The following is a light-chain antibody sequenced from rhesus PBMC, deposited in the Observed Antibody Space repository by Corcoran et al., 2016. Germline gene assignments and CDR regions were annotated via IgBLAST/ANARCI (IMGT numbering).Light chain of an antibody. J-gene: IGKJ1*01. CDR2: KAS. CDR1: QSISSW. CDR3: LQYSSSPWT. Sequence: DIQMTQSPSSLSASVGDTVTITCRASQSISSWLDWYQKKPGKAPKLLIYKASSLQSGVPSRFSGSGSGTDFTLTISSLQPEDFATYYCLQYSSSPWTFGQGTKVEIK. V-gene: IGKV1-22*01.